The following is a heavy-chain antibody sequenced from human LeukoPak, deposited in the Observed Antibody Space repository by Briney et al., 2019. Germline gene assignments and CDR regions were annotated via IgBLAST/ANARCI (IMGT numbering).Heavy chain of an antibody. CDR3: ARDYSSSNPLPYN. CDR2: ISSSSTYI. V-gene: IGHV3-21*01. D-gene: IGHD6-6*01. Sequence: GGSLRLSCAASGFTFSSYSMDWVRQAPGKGLEWVSSISSSSTYIYYADSVKGRFTISRDNAKNSLYLQMNSLRAEDTAVYYCARDYSSSNPLPYNWGQGTLVTVSS. J-gene: IGHJ4*02. CDR1: GFTFSSYS.